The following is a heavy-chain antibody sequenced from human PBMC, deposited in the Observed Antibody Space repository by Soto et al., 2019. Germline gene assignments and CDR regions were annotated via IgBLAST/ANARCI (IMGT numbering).Heavy chain of an antibody. CDR1: GYTFTTYV. Sequence: ASVKVCCKAFGYTFTTYVIHWVRQAPGQRLEWMGWINAGNGNTKYSQKFQGGLTITRDASASTAYMELSSLRSEDTAVYYCARDGVEFCTNGVCYISNWFDPWGQGTLVTVSS. CDR2: INAGNGNT. CDR3: ARDGVEFCTNGVCYISNWFDP. V-gene: IGHV1-3*01. D-gene: IGHD2-8*01. J-gene: IGHJ5*02.